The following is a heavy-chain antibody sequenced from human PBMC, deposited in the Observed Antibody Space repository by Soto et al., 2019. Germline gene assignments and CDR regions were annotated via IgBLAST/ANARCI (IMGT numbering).Heavy chain of an antibody. CDR2: IYNGGTT. D-gene: IGHD7-27*01. J-gene: IGHJ4*02. V-gene: IGHV4-30-4*01. Sequence: PSATLSLSCTVSGGSISSGGYFWSWVRQSPDKGLEWTGHIYNGGTTYNNPSLTSRVTISVDTSNNQFSLKLSSVSAADTAVYYCARGPSGDKVDYWGQGTLVTVSS. CDR1: GGSISSGGYF. CDR3: ARGPSGDKVDY.